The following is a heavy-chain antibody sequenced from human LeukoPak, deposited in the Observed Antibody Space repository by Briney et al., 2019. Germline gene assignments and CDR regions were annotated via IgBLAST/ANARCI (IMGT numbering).Heavy chain of an antibody. V-gene: IGHV1-2*06. J-gene: IGHJ4*02. CDR2: INPNSGGT. D-gene: IGHD5-18*01. Sequence: ASVKVSCKASGYTFTGYYMHWVRQAPGQGLEWMGRINPNSGGTNYARKFQGRVTMTRDTSISTAYMELSRLRSDDTAVYYCARERYSYGQFDYWGQGTLVTVSS. CDR1: GYTFTGYY. CDR3: ARERYSYGQFDY.